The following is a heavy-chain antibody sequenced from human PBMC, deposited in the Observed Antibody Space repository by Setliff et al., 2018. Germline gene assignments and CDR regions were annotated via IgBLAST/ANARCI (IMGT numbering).Heavy chain of an antibody. D-gene: IGHD2-15*01. J-gene: IGHJ4*02. CDR1: GGMSGTYS. Sequence: SVKVSCKASGGMSGTYSISWVRQAPGQGLEWMGAIIPIFGTPNYAQKFQDRVTITAGVSTSTSYMGLSSLRSDDTAVYYCARDGAYCSGGSCYSFDYWGQGTPVTVSS. CDR2: IIPIFGTP. CDR3: ARDGAYCSGGSCYSFDY. V-gene: IGHV1-69*13.